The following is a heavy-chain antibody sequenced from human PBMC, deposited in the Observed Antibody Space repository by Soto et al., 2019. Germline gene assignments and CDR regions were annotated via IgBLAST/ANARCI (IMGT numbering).Heavy chain of an antibody. CDR3: AHNPPQDSGAFDI. CDR1: GFALRTTGVG. V-gene: IGHV2-5*02. CDR2: LYWDDDN. D-gene: IGHD6-19*01. Sequence: SGLKLVSPTHALTLTCTFSGFALRTTGVGVGWIRQPPGKALEWLALLYWDDDNRYNPSLKSRLTLTKDTSKSQVVLTLTNVDPADTATYYCAHNPPQDSGAFDIWGQGTMVTVSS. J-gene: IGHJ3*02.